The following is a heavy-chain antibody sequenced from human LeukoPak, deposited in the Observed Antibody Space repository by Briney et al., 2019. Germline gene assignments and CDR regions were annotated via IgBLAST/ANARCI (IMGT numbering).Heavy chain of an antibody. J-gene: IGHJ6*03. CDR1: GGSISSSSYY. CDR3: ARVGYCSSTSCYDYYYMDV. V-gene: IGHV4-39*07. D-gene: IGHD2-2*01. CDR2: IYYSGST. Sequence: SETLSLTCTVSGGSISSSSYYWGWIRQPPGKGLEWIGSIYYSGSTYYNPSLKSRVTISVDTSKNQFSLKLSSVTAADTAVYYCARVGYCSSTSCYDYYYMDVWGKGTTVTVSS.